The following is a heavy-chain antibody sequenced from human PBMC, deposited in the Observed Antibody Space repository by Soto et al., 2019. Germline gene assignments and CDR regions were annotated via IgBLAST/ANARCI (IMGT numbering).Heavy chain of an antibody. CDR3: ARGGRQQLIPTPVSYKIDY. Sequence: SETLSLTCAVYGGSFSGYYWSWIRQPPGKGLGWIGEINHSVSTNYNPSLTSRVTISVDMSKNQFSLKLSSGTAADTAVYYCARGGRQQLIPTPVSYKIDYWGQGTLVTVSS. CDR2: INHSVST. CDR1: GGSFSGYY. D-gene: IGHD6-13*01. V-gene: IGHV4-34*01. J-gene: IGHJ4*02.